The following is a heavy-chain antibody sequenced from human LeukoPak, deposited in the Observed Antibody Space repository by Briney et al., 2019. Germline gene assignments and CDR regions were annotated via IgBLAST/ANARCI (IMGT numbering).Heavy chain of an antibody. CDR1: GYTFTSYD. V-gene: IGHV1-8*01. J-gene: IGHJ6*03. CDR3: ARALSWTTDSYYYMDV. Sequence: ASVKVSCKASGYTFTSYDINWVRQATGQGLEWMGWMNPNSGNTGYAQKFRGRVTMTKNTSITTAYMELSSLRSEDTAVYYCARALSWTTDSYYYMDVWGKGTTVTVSS. CDR2: MNPNSGNT. D-gene: IGHD3/OR15-3a*01.